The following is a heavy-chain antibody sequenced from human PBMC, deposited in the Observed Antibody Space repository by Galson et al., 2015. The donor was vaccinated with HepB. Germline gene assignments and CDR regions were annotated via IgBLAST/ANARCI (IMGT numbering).Heavy chain of an antibody. CDR1: GGSISSTNW. J-gene: IGHJ3*02. CDR2: IFHRGST. V-gene: IGHV4-4*01. D-gene: IGHD2-2*01. CDR3: ARATPGSTSWYRAFDI. Sequence: ETLSLTCAVSGGSISSTNWWSWVRQPPGKGREWIGEIFHRGSTNYNPSLKSRVPISVDKSKNQFSLRLTSVTAADTAVYFCARATPGSTSWYRAFDIWGQGTMVTVSS.